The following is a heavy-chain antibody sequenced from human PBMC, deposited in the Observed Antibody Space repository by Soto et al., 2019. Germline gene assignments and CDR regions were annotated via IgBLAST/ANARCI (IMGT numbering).Heavy chain of an antibody. D-gene: IGHD3-9*01. Sequence: SETLSLTCTVSGGSISDSYWSWIRQPPGKGMEWIGYIYYTGTTYYKPSLKSRVTISIDTSKNQFSLKLNSVTAADTAVYYCARDRKYDILTGSYYYYAMDVWGQGTTVTVSS. J-gene: IGHJ6*02. V-gene: IGHV4-59*01. CDR3: ARDRKYDILTGSYYYYAMDV. CDR2: IYYTGTT. CDR1: GGSISDSY.